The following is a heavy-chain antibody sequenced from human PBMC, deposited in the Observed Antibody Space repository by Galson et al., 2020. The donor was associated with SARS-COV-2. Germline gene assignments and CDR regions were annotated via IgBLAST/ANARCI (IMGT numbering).Heavy chain of an antibody. CDR1: GYSFTSYW. CDR3: ARVGTSSSGWEAYYFDY. CDR2: IYPGDSDT. J-gene: IGHJ4*02. Sequence: GGSLRLSCKGSGYSFTSYWIGWVRQMPGNGLEWMGIIYPGDSDTRYSPSFQGQVTISADKSISTAYLQWSSLKASDTAMYYCARVGTSSSGWEAYYFDYWGQGTLVTVSS. D-gene: IGHD6-19*01. V-gene: IGHV5-51*01.